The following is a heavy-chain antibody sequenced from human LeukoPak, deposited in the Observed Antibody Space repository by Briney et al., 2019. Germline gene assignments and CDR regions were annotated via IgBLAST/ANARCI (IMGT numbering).Heavy chain of an antibody. CDR2: ISWNSGSI. CDR3: AKGGCSFTTCYYNS. D-gene: IGHD2-2*01. J-gene: IGHJ4*02. CDR1: GFTFDDYA. Sequence: PGRSLRLSCAASGFTFDDYAMHWVRQAPGKGLEWVSSISWNSGSIDYADSVKGRFTISRDNAKKSLYLQMNNLRAEDTALYYCAKGGCSFTTCYYNSWGPGTLVTVSS. V-gene: IGHV3-9*01.